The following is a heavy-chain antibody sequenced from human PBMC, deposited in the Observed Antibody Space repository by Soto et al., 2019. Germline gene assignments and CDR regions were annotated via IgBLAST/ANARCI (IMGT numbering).Heavy chain of an antibody. V-gene: IGHV4-4*02. J-gene: IGHJ6*03. CDR2: IYHSGST. Sequence: QVQLQESGPGLVKPSGTLSLTCAVSSGSISSSNWWSWVRQPPGKGLEWIGEIYHSGSTNYNPSLKSRVTISVDKSKNQFSLKLSSVTAADTAVYYCARASILRYFDWQDYYYMDVWGKGTTVTVSS. D-gene: IGHD3-9*01. CDR1: SGSISSSNW. CDR3: ARASILRYFDWQDYYYMDV.